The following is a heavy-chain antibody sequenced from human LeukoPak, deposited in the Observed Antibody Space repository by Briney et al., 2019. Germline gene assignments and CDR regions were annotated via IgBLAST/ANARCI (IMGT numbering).Heavy chain of an antibody. V-gene: IGHV3-53*01. Sequence: GGSLRLSCAASGFTVSSNYMSWVRQAPGKGLEWVSVIYSGGSTYYADSVKGRFTISRDNSKNTLYLQMNSLGAEDTAVYYCARDSNSSGCFDYWGQGTLVTVSS. D-gene: IGHD6-19*01. J-gene: IGHJ4*02. CDR2: IYSGGST. CDR3: ARDSNSSGCFDY. CDR1: GFTVSSNY.